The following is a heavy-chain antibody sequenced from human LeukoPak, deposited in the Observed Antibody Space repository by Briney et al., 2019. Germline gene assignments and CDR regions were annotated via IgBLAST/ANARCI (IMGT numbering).Heavy chain of an antibody. J-gene: IGHJ3*02. V-gene: IGHV1-18*01. CDR1: GYTFMSHG. Sequence: ASVKVSCKAYGYTFMSHGISWVRQAPGQGLEWMGWISGYSSNTNYAQRLQGRVTMTTDTSTTTAYMELRSLRSDGTAVYYCARATGTWGHDGFDIWGQGTMVTVSS. CDR3: ARATGTWGHDGFDI. D-gene: IGHD3-16*01. CDR2: ISGYSSNT.